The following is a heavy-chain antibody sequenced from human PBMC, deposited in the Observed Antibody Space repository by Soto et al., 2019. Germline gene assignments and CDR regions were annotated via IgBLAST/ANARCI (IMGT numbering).Heavy chain of an antibody. CDR1: GFTFSSYS. V-gene: IGHV3-48*02. CDR2: ISSRSSTI. Sequence: PGGSLRLSCAASGFTFSSYSMNWVRQAPGKGLEWVSYISSRSSTIYYADSVKGRFTISRDNAKNSLYLQMNSLRDEDTAVYYCARDSSGYYDYRWFDPWGQGTLVTVSS. D-gene: IGHD3-22*01. CDR3: ARDSSGYYDYRWFDP. J-gene: IGHJ5*02.